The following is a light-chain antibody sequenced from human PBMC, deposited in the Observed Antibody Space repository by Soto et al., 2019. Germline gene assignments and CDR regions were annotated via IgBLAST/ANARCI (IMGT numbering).Light chain of an antibody. CDR1: QGISSY. CDR2: AAS. CDR3: QQVNSYPLT. Sequence: DIQLTQSPSFLSASVGDRVTITCRASQGISSYLAWYQQKPGKAPKLLIYAASTLQSGVPSRFSGSGSGTEFTLTINSLQPEDFVTYYCQQVNSYPLTFGGGSKVEIK. V-gene: IGKV1-9*01. J-gene: IGKJ4*01.